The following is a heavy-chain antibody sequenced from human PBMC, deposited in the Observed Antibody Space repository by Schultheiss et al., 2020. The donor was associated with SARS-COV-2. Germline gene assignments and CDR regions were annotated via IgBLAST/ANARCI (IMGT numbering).Heavy chain of an antibody. J-gene: IGHJ5*02. Sequence: LRLSCTVSGGSISSGGYYWSWIRQHPGKGLEWIGYIYYSGSTYYNPSLKSRVTISVDTSKNQFSLKLSSVTAADTAVYYCARYIFGVAIRFDPWGQGTLVTVSS. CDR2: IYYSGST. V-gene: IGHV4-31*03. CDR1: GGSISSGGYY. CDR3: ARYIFGVAIRFDP. D-gene: IGHD3-3*02.